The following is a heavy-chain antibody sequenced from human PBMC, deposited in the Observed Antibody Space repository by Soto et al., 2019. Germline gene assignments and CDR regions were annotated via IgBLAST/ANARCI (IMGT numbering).Heavy chain of an antibody. CDR2: ISTYHDHT. D-gene: IGHD5-12*01. Sequence: GQLVQSGAEVKKPGASVKVSCKTSGYSFTTYGIAWVRQSPGQGLEWMGWISTYHDHTNYAQKFEDRLTMTKDTSTTTAYMEFRSLTSDDTAVYYCSKSMKGGGYDRDLDSWGQGTLVTVSS. CDR3: SKSMKGGGYDRDLDS. J-gene: IGHJ4*02. CDR1: GYSFTTYG. V-gene: IGHV1-18*01.